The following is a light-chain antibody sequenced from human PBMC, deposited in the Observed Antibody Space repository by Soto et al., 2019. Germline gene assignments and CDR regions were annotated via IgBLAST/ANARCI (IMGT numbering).Light chain of an antibody. V-gene: IGKV3-15*01. CDR1: KSVSSS. CDR3: QEYNNSPRT. Sequence: EIVMTQSPATLSVSPGERATLSCRASKSVSSSLAWYQQKPGQAPRLLIYGASTRATGIPARFSGSGSGTEFTLTISSLQSEDFAVYYCQEYNNSPRTFGQGTKLEI. J-gene: IGKJ2*01. CDR2: GAS.